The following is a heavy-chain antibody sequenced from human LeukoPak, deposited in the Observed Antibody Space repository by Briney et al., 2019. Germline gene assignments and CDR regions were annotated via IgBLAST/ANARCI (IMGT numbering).Heavy chain of an antibody. CDR2: ISGSAGST. V-gene: IGHV3-23*01. J-gene: IGHJ3*02. D-gene: IGHD4-17*01. CDR1: EFTISSYG. CDR3: ARDPNGDYIGTFDM. Sequence: GGSLRLSCAASEFTISSYGMSWVRQAPGKGLEWVSSISGSAGSTQYVDSVQGRFAISRDNSKNTLYLQMNSLRVEDTAMYFCARDPNGDYIGTFDMRGRGTMVSVSS.